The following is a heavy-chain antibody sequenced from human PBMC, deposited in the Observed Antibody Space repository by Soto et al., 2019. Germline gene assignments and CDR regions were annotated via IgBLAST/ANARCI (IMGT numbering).Heavy chain of an antibody. V-gene: IGHV5-51*01. CDR1: GYSFTNYW. D-gene: IGHD1-20*01. J-gene: IGHJ4*02. CDR2: IYPGDSDT. Sequence: GESLKISCKGSGYSFTNYWIGWVRQMPGKGLEWMGIIYPGDSDTRYSPSFQGQVTISADKSISTAYLQWRSLKASDSAMYYCARSRITGSTWTFDHWGQETLVTVSS. CDR3: ARSRITGSTWTFDH.